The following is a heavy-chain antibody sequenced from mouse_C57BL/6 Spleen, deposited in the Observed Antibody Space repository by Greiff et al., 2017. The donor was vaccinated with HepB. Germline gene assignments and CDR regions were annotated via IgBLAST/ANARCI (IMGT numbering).Heavy chain of an antibody. V-gene: IGHV1-22*01. D-gene: IGHD1-1*01. CDR2: INPNNGGT. J-gene: IGHJ2*01. CDR1: GYTFTDYN. CDR3: ARYRYYGSSYFDY. Sequence: EVQLQQSGPELVKPGASVKMSCKASGYTFTDYNMHWVKQSHGKSLEWIGYINPNNGGTSYNQKFKGKATLTVNKSSSTAYMELRSLTSEDSAVYYWARYRYYGSSYFDYWGQGTTLTVSS.